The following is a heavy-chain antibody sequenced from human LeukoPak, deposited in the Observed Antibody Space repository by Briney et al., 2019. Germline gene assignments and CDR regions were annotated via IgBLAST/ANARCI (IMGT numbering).Heavy chain of an antibody. J-gene: IGHJ6*02. CDR1: GFTFSSYD. CDR2: IRYDGRNK. Sequence: GSLRLSCAASGFTFSSYDMHWVRQAPGKGLEWVAFIRYDGRNKYYADSVKGRFTISRDSSKNTLYLQMNSLRAEDTAVYYCAKGRDSYRYDMDVWGQGTTVTVSS. D-gene: IGHD5-18*01. CDR3: AKGRDSYRYDMDV. V-gene: IGHV3-30*02.